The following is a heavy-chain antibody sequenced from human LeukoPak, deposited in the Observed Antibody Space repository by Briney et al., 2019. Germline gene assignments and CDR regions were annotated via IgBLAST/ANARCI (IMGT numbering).Heavy chain of an antibody. D-gene: IGHD3-22*01. J-gene: IGHJ4*02. CDR3: ARGPGFDYYDSSGYYPFDY. V-gene: IGHV3-23*01. CDR2: ISGSGDAT. Sequence: GGSLRLSCAVSGFISSNYAMSWVRQAPGKGLEWVSSISGSGDATKYADSVMGRFTISRDNSKNTLYLQMNSLRAEDTAVYYCARGPGFDYYDSSGYYPFDYWGQGTLVTVSS. CDR1: GFISSNYA.